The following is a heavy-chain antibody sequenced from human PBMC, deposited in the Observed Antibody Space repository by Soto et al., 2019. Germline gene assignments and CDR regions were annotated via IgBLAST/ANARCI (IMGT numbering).Heavy chain of an antibody. D-gene: IGHD2-15*01. CDR1: GFTFSYYG. CDR3: VRGGGGSYCSGGSCFLGY. V-gene: IGHV3-33*01. CDR2: IWYDGSNT. J-gene: IGHJ4*02. Sequence: QVQLVESGGGVVQPGRSLRLSCAASGFTFSYYGLHWVRQAPGKGLEWVAVIWYDGSNTYYTDSVKGRFTISRDNSKNMLYLQMNSLRAEDTAVYYCVRGGGGSYCSGGSCFLGYLGQGGLVTVSS.